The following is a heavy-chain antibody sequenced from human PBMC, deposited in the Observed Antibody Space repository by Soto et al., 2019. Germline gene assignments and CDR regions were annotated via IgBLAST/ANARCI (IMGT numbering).Heavy chain of an antibody. D-gene: IGHD1-26*01. V-gene: IGHV3-30*18. CDR1: WFIFSRHG. Sequence: SLRLSCAVSWFIFSRHGMHWFRQSPGKVLEWVALISYDGTNKFYADSVKGRFTVSRDNSKNTLYLQMNSLRGEDTAFYYCAKDLGRTSNLEYWGQGALVIV. CDR3: AKDLGRTSNLEY. J-gene: IGHJ4*02. CDR2: ISYDGTNK.